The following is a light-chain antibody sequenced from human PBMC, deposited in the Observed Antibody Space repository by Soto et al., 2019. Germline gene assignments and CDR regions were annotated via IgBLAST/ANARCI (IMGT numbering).Light chain of an antibody. Sequence: EKVMTQSPATLSVSPGERATLSCRASQSVSTNLAWYQQKPGQAPRLLIYDASTRATGIPARCSGSGSGTEFTLSISSIQSADFAVYYCQQYKDWPPYTFGQGTKLEF. V-gene: IGKV3-15*01. CDR1: QSVSTN. CDR3: QQYKDWPPYT. J-gene: IGKJ2*01. CDR2: DAS.